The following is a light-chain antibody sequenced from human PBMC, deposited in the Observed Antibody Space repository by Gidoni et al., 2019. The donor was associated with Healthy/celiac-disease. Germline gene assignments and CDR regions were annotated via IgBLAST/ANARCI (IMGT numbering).Light chain of an antibody. Sequence: DIQMTQSPSSLSASVGDRVTITCRASQSISSYLNWYQQNTGKAPKLLIYAASSLQSGVPTRFSGSGSGTDFTLNISSLQPEDFENYDCQQGVTFGPGTKVDIK. CDR1: QSISSY. CDR3: QQGVT. CDR2: AAS. V-gene: IGKV1-39*01. J-gene: IGKJ3*01.